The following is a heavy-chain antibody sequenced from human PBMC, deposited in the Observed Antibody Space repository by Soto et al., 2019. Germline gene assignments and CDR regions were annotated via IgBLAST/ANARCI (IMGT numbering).Heavy chain of an antibody. CDR1: GFTFSSYG. J-gene: IGHJ6*02. D-gene: IGHD2-15*01. Sequence: AGGSLRLSCAASGFTFSSYGMHWVRQAPGKGLEWVAVISYDGSNKYYADSVKGRFTISRDNSKNTLYLQMNSLRAEDTAVYYCAKDERYCSGGSCYSGGYYYYGMDVWGQGTTVTVSS. CDR2: ISYDGSNK. V-gene: IGHV3-30*18. CDR3: AKDERYCSGGSCYSGGYYYYGMDV.